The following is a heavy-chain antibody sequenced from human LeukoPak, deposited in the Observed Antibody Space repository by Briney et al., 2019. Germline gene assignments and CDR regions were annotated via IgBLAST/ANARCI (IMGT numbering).Heavy chain of an antibody. CDR2: IKQDGSEK. CDR3: AREGQGFLEWLYYFDY. V-gene: IGHV3-7*01. D-gene: IGHD3-3*01. Sequence: GGSLRLSCAASGFTFSSYWMSWVRQDPGKGLEWVANIKQDGSEKYYVDSVKGRFTISRDNAKNSLYLQMNSLRAEDTAVYYCAREGQGFLEWLYYFDYWGQGTLVTVSS. CDR1: GFTFSSYW. J-gene: IGHJ4*02.